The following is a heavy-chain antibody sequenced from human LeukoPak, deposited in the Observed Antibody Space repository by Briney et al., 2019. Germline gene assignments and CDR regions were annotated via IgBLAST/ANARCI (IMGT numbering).Heavy chain of an antibody. CDR3: AREAYASGSFRTDYYYMDV. Sequence: ASVKVSCKASGYTFTSYYIHWVRQAPGQGLEWMGWISAYNGNTNYAQKLQGRVTMTTDTSTSTAYMELRSLRSDDTAVYYCAREAYASGSFRTDYYYMDVWGKGTTVTISS. CDR2: ISAYNGNT. D-gene: IGHD3-10*01. CDR1: GYTFTSYY. J-gene: IGHJ6*03. V-gene: IGHV1-18*04.